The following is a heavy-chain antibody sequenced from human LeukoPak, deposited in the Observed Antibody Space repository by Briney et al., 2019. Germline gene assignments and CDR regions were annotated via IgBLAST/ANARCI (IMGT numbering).Heavy chain of an antibody. J-gene: IGHJ4*02. CDR2: ISSSSSYI. V-gene: IGHV3-21*01. CDR1: GFTFSSDS. CDR3: ARDDHYGSGSYSH. Sequence: GGSLRLSCAASGFTFSSDSMNWVRQAPGKGLEWVSSISSSSSYIYYADSVKGRFTISRDNAKNSLYLQMNSLRAEDTAVYYCARDDHYGSGSYSHWGQGTLVTVSS. D-gene: IGHD3-10*01.